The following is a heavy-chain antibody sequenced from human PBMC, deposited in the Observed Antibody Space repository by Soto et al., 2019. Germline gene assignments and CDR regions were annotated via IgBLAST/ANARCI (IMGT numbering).Heavy chain of an antibody. V-gene: IGHV1-69*19. J-gene: IGHJ4*02. Sequence: QVQLVQSGAEVKKPGSSVKVSCKASGGTFSSYAISWVRQAPGQGLEWMGGIIPIFGTANYAQKFQGRVTITADESTCTAYMELSSLRSEDTVVYYCARAGGRCSTSCYGGDFEYWGQGTLVTVSS. CDR3: ARAGGRCSTSCYGGDFEY. CDR1: GGTFSSYA. D-gene: IGHD2-2*01. CDR2: IIPIFGTA.